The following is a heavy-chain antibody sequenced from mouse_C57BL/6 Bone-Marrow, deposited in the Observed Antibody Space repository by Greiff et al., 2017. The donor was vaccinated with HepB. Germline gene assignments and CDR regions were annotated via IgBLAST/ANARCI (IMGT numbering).Heavy chain of an antibody. J-gene: IGHJ2*01. CDR1: GFNIKNTY. Sequence: VHVKQSVAELVRPGASVKLSCTASGFNIKNTYMHWVKQRPEQGLEWIGRIDPANGNTKYAPQFQGKATITADTSSNTAYLQLSSLTSEDTAIYYCARLLLRYLDYFDYWGQGTTLTVSS. CDR3: ARLLLRYLDYFDY. D-gene: IGHD1-1*01. CDR2: IDPANGNT. V-gene: IGHV14-3*01.